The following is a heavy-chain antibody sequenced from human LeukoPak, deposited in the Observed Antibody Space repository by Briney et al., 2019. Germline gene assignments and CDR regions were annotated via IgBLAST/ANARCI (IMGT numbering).Heavy chain of an antibody. J-gene: IGHJ4*02. CDR2: IRYDGTNK. D-gene: IGHD3-16*01. Sequence: PGGSLRLSCAASGFIFSKYGMHWLRQTPGKGLEWLAFIRYDGTNKYYADSVKDRFTISRDNSKNTLYLQMNGLRAEDTTVYRCAKDSHWGGPGYFDYWGQGTRVTVSS. V-gene: IGHV3-30*02. CDR3: AKDSHWGGPGYFDY. CDR1: GFIFSKYG.